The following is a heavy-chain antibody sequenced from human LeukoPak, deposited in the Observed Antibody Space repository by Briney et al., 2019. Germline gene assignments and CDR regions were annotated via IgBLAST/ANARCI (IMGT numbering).Heavy chain of an antibody. CDR1: GFTFSSYS. CDR3: ARVLGYCSSTSCPDAFDI. D-gene: IGHD2-2*01. J-gene: IGHJ3*02. Sequence: GGSLRLSCAASGFTFSSYSMNWVRQAPGKGLEWVSYISSSGSTIYYADSVKGRFTISRDNAKNSLYLQMNSLRAEDTAVYYCARVLGYCSSTSCPDAFDIWGQGTMVTVSS. V-gene: IGHV3-48*04. CDR2: ISSSGSTI.